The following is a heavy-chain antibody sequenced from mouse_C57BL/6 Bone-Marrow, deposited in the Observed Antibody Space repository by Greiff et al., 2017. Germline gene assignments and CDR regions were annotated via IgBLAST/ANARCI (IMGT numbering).Heavy chain of an antibody. V-gene: IGHV5-4*01. CDR3: AGYAMDY. Sequence: EVHLVQSGGGLVKPGGSLKLSCAASGFTFSSYAMSWVRQTPEKRLEWVATISDGGSYTYYPDNVKGRFTISRDNAKNNLYLQMSHLKSEDTAMYYCAGYAMDYWGQGTSVTVSS. CDR1: GFTFSSYA. J-gene: IGHJ4*01. CDR2: ISDGGSYT.